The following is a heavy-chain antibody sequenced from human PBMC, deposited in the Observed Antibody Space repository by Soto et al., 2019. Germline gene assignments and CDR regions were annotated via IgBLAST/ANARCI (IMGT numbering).Heavy chain of an antibody. Sequence: SETLSLTCTVSGGTISNYYWSWIRQPPGKGLEWIGHIFYSGSTNYHPALKSRVTISVDTSKSQFSLKLSSVTAADTAVYYCAKDSGYNYGYFRWFDPWGQGTLVTVS. CDR1: GGTISNYY. CDR2: IFYSGST. V-gene: IGHV4-59*01. CDR3: AKDSGYNYGYFRWFDP. J-gene: IGHJ5*02. D-gene: IGHD5-18*01.